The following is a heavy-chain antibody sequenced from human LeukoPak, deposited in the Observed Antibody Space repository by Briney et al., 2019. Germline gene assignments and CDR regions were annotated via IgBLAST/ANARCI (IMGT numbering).Heavy chain of an antibody. D-gene: IGHD1-26*01. CDR1: GFTFSRYS. J-gene: IGHJ4*02. V-gene: IGHV3-21*01. Sequence: GGSLRLSCAASGFTFSRYSMNWVRQAPGKGLEWVSSISSSAIYMYYADSVKGRFTISRDNAKNSLYLQMNSLRAEDTAVYYCARDRSWTYEWDPDDYWGQGTLVTVSS. CDR3: ARDRSWTYEWDPDDY. CDR2: ISSSAIYM.